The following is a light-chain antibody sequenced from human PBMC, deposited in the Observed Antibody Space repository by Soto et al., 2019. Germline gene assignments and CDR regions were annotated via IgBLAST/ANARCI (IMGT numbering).Light chain of an antibody. CDR3: CSYAGSTWGYV. V-gene: IGLV2-23*02. J-gene: IGLJ1*01. CDR2: KVS. Sequence: QSALTQPASVSGSPGQSITISCTGTSSGIGSYHLVSWYQHQSGKAPKLIIYKVSQWPSGVSDRFSASKSGNTASLTISGLQAEDEPDYYCCSYAGSTWGYVFGTGTKLTVL. CDR1: SSGIGSYHL.